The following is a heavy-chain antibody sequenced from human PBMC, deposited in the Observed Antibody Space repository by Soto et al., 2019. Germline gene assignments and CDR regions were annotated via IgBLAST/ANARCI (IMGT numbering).Heavy chain of an antibody. V-gene: IGHV3-23*01. Sequence: PVGSLRLSCAASGLTFRSYAMNWVRQAPGKGLEWVSAISGSGGSTYYADSVKGRFTISRDNSKNTLYLQMNSLRAEDTAVYYCAKSSFTNLITDPWGQGTLVTVSS. CDR1: GLTFRSYA. D-gene: IGHD2-2*01. CDR2: ISGSGGST. CDR3: AKSSFTNLITDP. J-gene: IGHJ5*02.